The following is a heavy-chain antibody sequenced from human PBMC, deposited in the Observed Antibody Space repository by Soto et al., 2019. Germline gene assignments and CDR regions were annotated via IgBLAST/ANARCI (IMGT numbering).Heavy chain of an antibody. V-gene: IGHV3-74*01. CDR1: EFTFSSYW. CDR2: INSDGSST. D-gene: IGHD1-7*01. Sequence: GRSLRLSGAASEFTFSSYWMHWGRQAPGKGLGWVSRINSDGSSTSYADSVKGRFTISRDNAKNTPYLQINSLSAEDTAVYCCAMVYNWHYFWYYFAYWGQGTLVTVSS. J-gene: IGHJ4*02. CDR3: AMVYNWHYFWYYFAY.